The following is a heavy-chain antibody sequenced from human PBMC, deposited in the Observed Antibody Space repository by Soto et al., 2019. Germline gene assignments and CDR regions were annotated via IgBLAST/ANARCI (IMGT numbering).Heavy chain of an antibody. CDR2: ISGSGGST. D-gene: IGHD3-22*01. CDR1: GFTFSSYA. J-gene: IGHJ4*02. CDR3: AKGSSGSRPYYFDY. Sequence: SLRLSCAASGFTFSSYAMSWVRQAPGKGLELVSAISGSGGSTLYANXXKCRCTIXXDNSKNTLDLXMNSLXAEDTAVYYCAKGSSGSRPYYFDYWRQGTLVTVSS. V-gene: IGHV3-23*01.